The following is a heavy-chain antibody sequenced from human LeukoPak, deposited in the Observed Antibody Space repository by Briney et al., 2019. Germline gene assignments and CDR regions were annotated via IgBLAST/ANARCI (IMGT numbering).Heavy chain of an antibody. D-gene: IGHD3-10*01. V-gene: IGHV3-23*01. CDR1: GFTFSSYA. Sequence: GGSLRLSCAASGFTFSSYAMSWVRQAPGKGLEWVSTVSYSGGSTYYADSVKGRFAISRDSSKNTLYLQMNGLRGEDTAVYYCAKDDGGSPPDAFDIWGQGTLVTVSS. CDR2: VSYSGGST. CDR3: AKDDGGSPPDAFDI. J-gene: IGHJ3*02.